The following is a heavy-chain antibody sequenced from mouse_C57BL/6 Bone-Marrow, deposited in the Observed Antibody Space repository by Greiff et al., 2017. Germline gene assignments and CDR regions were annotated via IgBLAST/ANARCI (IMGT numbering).Heavy chain of an antibody. V-gene: IGHV2-6-1*01. CDR1: GFSLTSYG. CDR2: IWSDGST. Sequence: VKLVESGPGLVAPSQSLSITCTVSGFSLTSYGVHWVRQPPGKGLEWLVVIWSDGSTTYTSALKSRLSISKDNSKSQVFLTMNSLHTDDTAMYYCARQVVTTNDWYFDVWGTGTTVTVSS. D-gene: IGHD2-1*01. J-gene: IGHJ1*03. CDR3: ARQVVTTNDWYFDV.